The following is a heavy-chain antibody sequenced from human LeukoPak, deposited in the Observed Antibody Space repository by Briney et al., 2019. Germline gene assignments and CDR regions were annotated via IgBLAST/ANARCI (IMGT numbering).Heavy chain of an antibody. J-gene: IGHJ4*02. D-gene: IGHD3-22*01. CDR3: AKAGYYDSSAHFDY. Sequence: GGSLRLSCAASGFTFSSYAMSWVRQAPGKGLEWVSAISGSGGSTYYADSVKGRLTISRDNSKNTLYLQMNSLRAEDTAVYYCAKAGYYDSSAHFDYWGQGTLVTVSS. V-gene: IGHV3-23*01. CDR1: GFTFSSYA. CDR2: ISGSGGST.